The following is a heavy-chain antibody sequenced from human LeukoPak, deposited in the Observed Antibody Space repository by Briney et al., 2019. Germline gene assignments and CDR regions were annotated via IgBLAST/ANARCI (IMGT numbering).Heavy chain of an antibody. J-gene: IGHJ4*02. CDR2: IYPGDSDT. D-gene: IGHD6-13*01. Sequence: RGESLKISCKGSGYSFTSYWIGWARQMHGKGLEWMGIIYPGDSDTRYSPSFQGQVTISADKSITTAYLQWSSLQASDTAMYYSTIHDSSNWHQYYIAYWGQGTLVTVSS. V-gene: IGHV5-51*01. CDR1: GYSFTSYW. CDR3: TIHDSSNWHQYYIAY.